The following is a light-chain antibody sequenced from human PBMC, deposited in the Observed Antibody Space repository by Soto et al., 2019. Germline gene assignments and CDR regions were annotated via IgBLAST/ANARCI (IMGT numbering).Light chain of an antibody. J-gene: IGKJ1*01. CDR2: AAS. V-gene: IGKV1-39*01. CDR1: QSISTY. CDR3: QQYGSSGT. Sequence: DIQMTQSPSSLSASVGDRVTITCRASQSISTYLNWYQQKLGKAPKLLISAASSLQGGVPSRFSGSGSGTDFTLTISRLEPEDFAVYYCQQYGSSGTFGQ.